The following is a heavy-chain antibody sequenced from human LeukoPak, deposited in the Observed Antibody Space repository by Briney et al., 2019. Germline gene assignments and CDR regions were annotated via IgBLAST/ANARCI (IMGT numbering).Heavy chain of an antibody. CDR1: GASVSRYY. CDR3: ARSFLGDWYFDL. J-gene: IGHJ2*01. CDR2: IYYSGST. V-gene: IGHV4-59*02. D-gene: IGHD1-26*01. Sequence: KPSETLSLTCTVSGASVSRYYWTWIRQPPGMGLEWIGCIYYSGSTNYNPSLKSRVTISVDTSKDQFSLRLTSVTAADTAVYYCARSFLGDWYFDLWGRGTLVTVSS.